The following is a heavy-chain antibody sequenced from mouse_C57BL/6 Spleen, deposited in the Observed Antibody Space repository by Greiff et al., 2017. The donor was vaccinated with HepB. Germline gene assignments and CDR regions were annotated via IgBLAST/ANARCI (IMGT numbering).Heavy chain of an antibody. J-gene: IGHJ2*01. Sequence: VQLQQPGAELVKPGASVKMSCKASGYTFTSYWITWVKQRPGQGLEWIGDIYPGSGSTNYNEKFKSKATLTVDTSSSTAYMQLSSLTSEDSAVYYCARGGYYGSSFDYWGQGTTLTVSS. V-gene: IGHV1-55*01. CDR2: IYPGSGST. D-gene: IGHD1-1*01. CDR1: GYTFTSYW. CDR3: ARGGYYGSSFDY.